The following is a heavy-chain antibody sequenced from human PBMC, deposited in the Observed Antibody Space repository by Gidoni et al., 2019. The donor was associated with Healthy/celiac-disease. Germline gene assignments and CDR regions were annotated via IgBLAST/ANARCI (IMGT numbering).Heavy chain of an antibody. CDR2: IWYDGSNK. V-gene: IGHV3-33*01. D-gene: IGHD4-17*01. Sequence: QVQLVESGGGVVQPGRSLRLSCAASGFTFSSYGMHWVRQAPGKGLEWVAVIWYDGSNKYYADSVKGRFTISRDNSKNTLYLQRNSLRAEDTAVYYCARGAVTTEGGGYYYYYGMDVWGQGTTVTVSS. CDR3: ARGAVTTEGGGYYYYYGMDV. J-gene: IGHJ6*02. CDR1: GFTFSSYG.